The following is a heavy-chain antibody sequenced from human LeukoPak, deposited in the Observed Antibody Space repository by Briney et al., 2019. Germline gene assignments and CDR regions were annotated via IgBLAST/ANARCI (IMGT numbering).Heavy chain of an antibody. D-gene: IGHD3-10*01. V-gene: IGHV3-30*18. J-gene: IGHJ4*02. Sequence: PGGSLRLSCAASGFTFSNYGMHWVRQAPGKGLKRGAVISHDGGNKYYADCVKGRFTISRDNSKNTLYLQMNNLRTEDTAVYYCAKDHRFGELGRVADKWGQGVLVTVSS. CDR3: AKDHRFGELGRVADK. CDR2: ISHDGGNK. CDR1: GFTFSNYG.